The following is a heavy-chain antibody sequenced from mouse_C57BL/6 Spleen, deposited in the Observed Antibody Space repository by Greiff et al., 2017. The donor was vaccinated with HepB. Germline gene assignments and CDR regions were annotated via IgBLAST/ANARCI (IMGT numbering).Heavy chain of an antibody. Sequence: QVHVKQSGAELVKPGASVKLSCKASGYTFTSYWMHWVKQRPGQGLEWIGMIHPNSGSTNYNEKFKSKATLTVDKSSSTAYMQLSSLTSEDSAVYYCARYYGDYWGQGTTLTVSS. CDR1: GYTFTSYW. V-gene: IGHV1-64*01. D-gene: IGHD1-1*02. CDR2: IHPNSGST. J-gene: IGHJ2*01. CDR3: ARYYGDY.